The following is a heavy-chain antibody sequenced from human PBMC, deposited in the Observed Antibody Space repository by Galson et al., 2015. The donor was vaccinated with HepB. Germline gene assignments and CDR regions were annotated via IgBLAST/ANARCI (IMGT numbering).Heavy chain of an antibody. CDR2: IIPFLDIA. CDR3: ATESITYGMDV. J-gene: IGHJ6*02. V-gene: IGHV1-69*02. CDR1: GGTLSSYT. Sequence: SVKVSCKASGGTLSSYTISWVRQAPGRGLEWMGRIIPFLDIANYAQKFQVRVTITADKSTSVGYMELSSLRPEDTAVYYCATESITYGMDVWGQGTTVTVPS. D-gene: IGHD6-6*01.